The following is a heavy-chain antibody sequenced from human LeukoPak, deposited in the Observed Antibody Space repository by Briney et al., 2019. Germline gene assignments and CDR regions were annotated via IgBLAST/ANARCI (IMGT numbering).Heavy chain of an antibody. CDR2: INPNTGGT. CDR1: GYTFTGYY. J-gene: IGHJ4*02. V-gene: IGHV1-2*02. D-gene: IGHD3-22*01. Sequence: ASVKVSCKTSGYTFTGYYMHWVRQAPGQGLEWMGWINPNTGGTNYAQKFQGRVTMTSDTSISTAYMELSSLRSDDTAMYYCARAPMIVVVFPPRLDFWGQGALVTVSS. CDR3: ARAPMIVVVFPPRLDF.